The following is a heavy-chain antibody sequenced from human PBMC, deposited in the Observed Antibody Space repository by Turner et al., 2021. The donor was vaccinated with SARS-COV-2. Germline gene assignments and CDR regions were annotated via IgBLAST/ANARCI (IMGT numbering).Heavy chain of an antibody. Sequence: QVQLVQSGAEVKKPGASVKVSCMASGYTFTDYIIHWVRQAPGQGLEWMGWINPNGATSYAQRFQGRFIMTRDTSISTAYMDLSRLISDDTALYYCARGLAAGTSWFDPWGQGTLVTVSS. CDR1: GYTFTDYI. D-gene: IGHD6-25*01. CDR3: ARGLAAGTSWFDP. CDR2: INPNGAT. V-gene: IGHV1-2*02. J-gene: IGHJ5*02.